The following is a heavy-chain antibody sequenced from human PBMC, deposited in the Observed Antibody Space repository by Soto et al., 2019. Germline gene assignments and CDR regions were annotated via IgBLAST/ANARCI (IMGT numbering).Heavy chain of an antibody. D-gene: IGHD3-9*01. V-gene: IGHV4-59*01. CDR2: IYYSGST. J-gene: IGHJ5*02. CDR1: GGSISSYY. CDR3: ARLTKPYDILTGYYNHWFDP. Sequence: SETLSLTCTVSGGSISSYYWSWIRQPPGKGLEWIGYIYYSGSTNYNPSLKSRVTISIDTSKNQFSLKLSSVTAADTAVYYCARLTKPYDILTGYYNHWFDPWGQGTPVTVSS.